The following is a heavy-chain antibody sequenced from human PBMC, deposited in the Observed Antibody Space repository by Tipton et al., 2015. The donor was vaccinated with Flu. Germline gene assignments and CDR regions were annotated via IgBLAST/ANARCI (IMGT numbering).Heavy chain of an antibody. CDR3: ARDRGYSDGAWFDP. J-gene: IGHJ5*02. CDR1: GGSISSSSYY. Sequence: TLSLTCTVSGGSISSSSYYWGWIRQPPGKGLEWIGSIYYSGSTYYNPSLKSRVTISVDTSKNQFSLKLSSVTAADTAVYYCARDRGYSDGAWFDPWGQGTLVTVSS. CDR2: IYYSGST. D-gene: IGHD5-18*01. V-gene: IGHV4-39*07.